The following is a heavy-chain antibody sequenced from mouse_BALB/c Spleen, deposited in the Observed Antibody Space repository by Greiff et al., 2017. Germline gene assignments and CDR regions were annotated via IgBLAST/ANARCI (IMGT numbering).Heavy chain of an antibody. D-gene: IGHD2-14*01. CDR2: IYPGDGDT. CDR1: GYAFSSYW. Sequence: QVQLKQSGAELVRPGSSVKISCKASGYAFSSYWMNWVKQRPGQGLEWIGQIYPGDGDTNYNGKFKGKATLTADKSSSTAYMQLSSLTSEDSAVYFCARYYRYDNYYAMDYWGQGTSVTVSS. J-gene: IGHJ4*01. V-gene: IGHV1-80*01. CDR3: ARYYRYDNYYAMDY.